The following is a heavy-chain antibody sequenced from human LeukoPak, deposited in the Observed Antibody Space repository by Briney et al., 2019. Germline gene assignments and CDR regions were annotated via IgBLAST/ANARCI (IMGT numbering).Heavy chain of an antibody. D-gene: IGHD2-15*01. J-gene: IGHJ4*02. Sequence: SETLSLTCTVSGDSISSVTYYWGWIRQPPGKGLEWIGSIHYSGNTYYNPSLKSRVTISVDTSKNQFSLKLSSVTAADTAVYYCARGIVVVVAAISYFDYWGQGTLVTVSS. CDR3: ARGIVVVVAAISYFDY. CDR1: GDSISSVTYY. V-gene: IGHV4-39*07. CDR2: IHYSGNT.